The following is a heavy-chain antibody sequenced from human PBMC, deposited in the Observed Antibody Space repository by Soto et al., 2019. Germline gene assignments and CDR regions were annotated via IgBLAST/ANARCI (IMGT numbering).Heavy chain of an antibody. V-gene: IGHV4-39*01. CDR1: GGSISSSSYY. D-gene: IGHD2-2*01. CDR2: IYYSGST. CDR3: ARQDCSSTSCYLYYYYGMDV. Sequence: SETLSLTCTVSGGSISSSSYYWGWIRQPPGKGLEWIGSIYYSGSTYYNPSLKSRVTISVDTSKNQFSLKLSSVTAADTAVYYCARQDCSSTSCYLYYYYGMDVWGQGTTVTV. J-gene: IGHJ6*02.